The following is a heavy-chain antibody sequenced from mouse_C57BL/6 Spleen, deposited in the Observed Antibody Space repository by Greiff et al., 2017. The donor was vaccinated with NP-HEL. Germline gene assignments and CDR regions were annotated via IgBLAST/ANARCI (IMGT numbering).Heavy chain of an antibody. V-gene: IGHV1-19*01. J-gene: IGHJ4*01. CDR1: GYTFTDYY. Sequence: EVQLQQSGPVLVKPGASVKMSCKASGYTFTDYYMNWVKQSHGKSLEWIGVINPYNGGTSYNQKFKGKATLTVDKSSSTAYMELNSLTSEDSAVYYCAQIYYDPLYAMDYWGQGTSVTVSS. CDR3: AQIYYDPLYAMDY. CDR2: INPYNGGT. D-gene: IGHD2-4*01.